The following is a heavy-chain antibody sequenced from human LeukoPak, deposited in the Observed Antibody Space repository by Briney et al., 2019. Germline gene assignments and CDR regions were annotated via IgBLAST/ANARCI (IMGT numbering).Heavy chain of an antibody. CDR2: ISTTGKTT. Sequence: PGGSLRLSCAASGFTFSTYEMNWVRQAPGKGLEWVSYISTTGKTTFYADSVQGRFTISRDNAKNSLYLQMNSLRAEDTAVYFCAKHWAEQLVPPYFDYWGQGTLVTVSS. CDR1: GFTFSTYE. J-gene: IGHJ4*02. V-gene: IGHV3-48*03. CDR3: AKHWAEQLVPPYFDY. D-gene: IGHD6-13*01.